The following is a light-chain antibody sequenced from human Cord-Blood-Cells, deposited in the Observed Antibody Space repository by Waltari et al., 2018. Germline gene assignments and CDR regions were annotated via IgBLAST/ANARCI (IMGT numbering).Light chain of an antibody. CDR2: DVS. CDR3: CSYAGSYTVV. Sequence: QSALTQPRSVSGSPGQSVTISCTGTSSDVGGYNYVSWYQQHPGKAPKLMIYDVSKRPAGGPDRFACSKSGNTASLTISGLQAEDEADYYCCSYAGSYTVVFGTGTKVTVL. V-gene: IGLV2-11*01. J-gene: IGLJ1*01. CDR1: SSDVGGYNY.